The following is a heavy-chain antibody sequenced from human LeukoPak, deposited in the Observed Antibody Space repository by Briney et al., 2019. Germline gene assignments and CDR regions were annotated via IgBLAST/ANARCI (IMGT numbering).Heavy chain of an antibody. D-gene: IGHD1-26*01. CDR2: IQTSGST. J-gene: IGHJ6*03. Sequence: SETLSLTCTVSGGSISSDSSYWTWIRQPAGKGLEWIGRIQTSGSTNYNPSLKSRVTISVDASSNQFSLKLSSVTAADTAVYYCARGYRWDYYYYYMDVWGKGTTVTISS. V-gene: IGHV4-61*02. CDR3: ARGYRWDYYYYYMDV. CDR1: GGSISSDSSY.